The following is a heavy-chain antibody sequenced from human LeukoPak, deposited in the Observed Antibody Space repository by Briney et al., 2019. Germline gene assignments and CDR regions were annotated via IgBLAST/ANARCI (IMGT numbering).Heavy chain of an antibody. Sequence: QPGGSLRLSCAASGFTFSSYEMNWVRQAPGKGLEWVSYITTSGMTIYYADSVKGRFTISRDNANNSLYLQMNTLRAEDTAVYYCARCIAGRPYYYYYYGMDVWGQGTTVTVSS. CDR3: ARCIAGRPYYYYYYGMDV. CDR2: ITTSGMTI. CDR1: GFTFSSYE. V-gene: IGHV3-48*03. D-gene: IGHD6-6*01. J-gene: IGHJ6*02.